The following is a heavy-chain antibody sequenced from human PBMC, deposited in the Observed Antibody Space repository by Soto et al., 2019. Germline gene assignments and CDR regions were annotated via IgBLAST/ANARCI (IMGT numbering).Heavy chain of an antibody. Sequence: ASVKFSCKASGYTFTSYGISWVRQAPGQGLEWMGWISAYNGNTNYAQKLQGRVTMTTDTSTSTAYMELRSLRSDDTAVYYCARGAIAARNYYYGMDVWGQGTTVTVSS. D-gene: IGHD6-6*01. CDR2: ISAYNGNT. J-gene: IGHJ6*02. CDR1: GYTFTSYG. CDR3: ARGAIAARNYYYGMDV. V-gene: IGHV1-18*01.